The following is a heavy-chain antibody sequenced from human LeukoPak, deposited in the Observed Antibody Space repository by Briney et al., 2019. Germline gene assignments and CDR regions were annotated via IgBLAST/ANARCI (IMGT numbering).Heavy chain of an antibody. J-gene: IGHJ4*02. CDR1: GFSFTNYW. CDR2: IYPADSHT. V-gene: IGHV5-51*01. CDR3: ARQMAYGDYVGY. Sequence: GESLKISCKGSGFSFTNYWIGWVRQIPGRGLEWMGIIYPADSHTMYSPSFQGQVTISADRSISTAYLQWSSLEASDSAIYYCARQMAYGDYVGYWGQGTLVTVSS. D-gene: IGHD4-17*01.